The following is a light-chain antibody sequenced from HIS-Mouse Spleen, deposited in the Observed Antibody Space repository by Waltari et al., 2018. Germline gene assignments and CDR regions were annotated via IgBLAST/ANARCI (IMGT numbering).Light chain of an antibody. J-gene: IGLJ2*01. Sequence: QSALTQPRSVSGSPGQSVTIPCTGTSSDVGGYNYVSWYQQHPGKATKLMIYDVSKRPSGVPDRFSGSKSGNTASLTISGLQAEDEADYYCCSYAGSYTLGVFGGGTKLTVL. CDR2: DVS. CDR3: CSYAGSYTLGV. CDR1: SSDVGGYNY. V-gene: IGLV2-11*01.